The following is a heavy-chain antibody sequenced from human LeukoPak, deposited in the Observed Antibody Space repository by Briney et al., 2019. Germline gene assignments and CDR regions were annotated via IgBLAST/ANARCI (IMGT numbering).Heavy chain of an antibody. Sequence: ASVKVSCKASGYTFTSYGISWVRQAPGQGLERMGWISAYNGNTNYAQKLQGRVTMTTDTSTSTAYMELRSLRSDDTAIYYCVKDRPCGTCMPMDAWGQGTTV. CDR2: ISAYNGNT. CDR3: VKDRPCGTCMPMDA. CDR1: GYTFTSYG. D-gene: IGHD2-2*01. V-gene: IGHV1-18*01. J-gene: IGHJ6*02.